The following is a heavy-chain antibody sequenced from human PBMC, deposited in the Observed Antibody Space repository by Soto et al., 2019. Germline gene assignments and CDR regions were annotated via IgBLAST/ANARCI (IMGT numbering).Heavy chain of an antibody. V-gene: IGHV1-46*01. J-gene: IGHJ4*02. CDR2: INPSGGST. CDR3: ARGEVDILRFLEWWWFDY. Sequence: QVQLVQSGAEVKKPGASVKVSCKASGYTFTSYYMHWVRQAPGQGLEWMGIINPSGGSTSYAQKFQGRVTMTRDTSTSTVYMELSSLRSEDTAVYYCARGEVDILRFLEWWWFDYWGQGTLVTVSS. CDR1: GYTFTSYY. D-gene: IGHD3-3*01.